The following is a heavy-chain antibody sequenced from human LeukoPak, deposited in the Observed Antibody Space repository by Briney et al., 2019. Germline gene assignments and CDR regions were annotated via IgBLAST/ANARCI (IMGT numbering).Heavy chain of an antibody. V-gene: IGHV4-30-4*01. CDR1: GGSVSSGDYY. D-gene: IGHD2-2*01. Sequence: SETLSLTCTVSGGSVSSGDYYWSWIRQPPGQGLEWIGYIYDSGTTSYNPSLKSRLTISVDTSKNQFSLRLSSVTAADTAVYYCASIAVVTGAIGYWGQGTLVTVSS. J-gene: IGHJ4*02. CDR3: ASIAVVTGAIGY. CDR2: IYDSGTT.